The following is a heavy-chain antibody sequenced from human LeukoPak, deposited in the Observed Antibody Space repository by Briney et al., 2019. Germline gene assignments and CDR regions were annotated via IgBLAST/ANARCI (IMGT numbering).Heavy chain of an antibody. D-gene: IGHD3-3*01. CDR3: ARGLLRFLEGPAPIVHFDL. CDR1: GGTFSSYA. Sequence: SVKVSCKASGGTFSSYAISWVRQAPGQGLEWMGGIIPIFGTANYAQKFQGRVTITTDESTSTAYMELSSLRSEDTVVYYCARGLLRFLEGPAPIVHFDLWGRGTLVTVSS. V-gene: IGHV1-69*05. CDR2: IIPIFGTA. J-gene: IGHJ2*01.